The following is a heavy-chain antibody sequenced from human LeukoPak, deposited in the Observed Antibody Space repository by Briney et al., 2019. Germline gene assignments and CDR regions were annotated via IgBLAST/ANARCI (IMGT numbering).Heavy chain of an antibody. CDR1: GGSLRNKSYY. Sequence: KPSETLSLTCSVSGGSLRNKSYYWAWIRQPPGKGLEWIGNIYYNGDTHTNASLKSRVTQSVETSRNHSSLKLRSATAADTAVYYCARLLYDFGDHYIDFWGQGTLVTVSS. V-gene: IGHV4-39*02. CDR2: IYYNGDT. J-gene: IGHJ4*02. D-gene: IGHD4-17*01. CDR3: ARLLYDFGDHYIDF.